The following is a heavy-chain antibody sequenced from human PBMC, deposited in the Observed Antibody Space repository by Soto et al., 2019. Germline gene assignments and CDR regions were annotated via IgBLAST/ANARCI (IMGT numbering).Heavy chain of an antibody. Sequence: QLQLQESGPGLVKPSETLSLTCTVSGGSISSSSYYWGWIRQPPGKGLEWIGSIYYSGSTYYNPSLKSRVTISVDTSKNQFSLKLSSVTAADTAVYYCARHYCSGGSCYIDYWGQGTLVTVSS. CDR3: ARHYCSGGSCYIDY. D-gene: IGHD2-15*01. J-gene: IGHJ4*02. V-gene: IGHV4-39*01. CDR2: IYYSGST. CDR1: GGSISSSSYY.